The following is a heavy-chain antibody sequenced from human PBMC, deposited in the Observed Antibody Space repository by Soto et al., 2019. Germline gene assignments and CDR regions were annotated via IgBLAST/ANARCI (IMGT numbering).Heavy chain of an antibody. Sequence: GGSLRLSCAASGFTFISYAMSWVRQAPGKGLEWVSAISGSGGSTYYADSVKGRFTISRDNSKNTLYLQMNSLRAEDTAVYYCANGGGSSCSLYWGQGTLVTVS. CDR1: GFTFISYA. V-gene: IGHV3-23*01. CDR3: ANGGGSSCSLY. J-gene: IGHJ4*02. CDR2: ISGSGGST. D-gene: IGHD3-22*01.